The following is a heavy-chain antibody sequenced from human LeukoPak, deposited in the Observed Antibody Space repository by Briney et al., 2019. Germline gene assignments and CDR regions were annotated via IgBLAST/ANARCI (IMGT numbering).Heavy chain of an antibody. CDR2: ITGDAGRT. J-gene: IGHJ4*02. V-gene: IGHV3-23*01. CDR3: AKGRAWGAFAY. D-gene: IGHD1-26*01. Sequence: GGSLRLSCAASGFIFSNHGMNWVRQAPGKGLEWVSGITGDAGRTYYADSVKGRFTISRDNSKNTPYLQMNSLRAEDTAIYYCAKGRAWGAFAYWGQGALVTVSS. CDR1: GFIFSNHG.